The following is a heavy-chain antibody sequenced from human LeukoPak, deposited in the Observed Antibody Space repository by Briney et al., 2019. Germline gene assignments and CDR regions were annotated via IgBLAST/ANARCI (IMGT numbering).Heavy chain of an antibody. CDR3: AKGDSSGRYGVFDS. J-gene: IGHJ4*02. CDR2: ISGSGVST. Sequence: GGSLRLSCAASGFTFSSYWMSWVRQAPGKGLEWVSAISGSGVSTNYADSVKGRFSISRANSKNTLYLQMNSLRAEDTAVYYCAKGDSSGRYGVFDSWGQGTLVTVSS. CDR1: GFTFSSYW. D-gene: IGHD6-19*01. V-gene: IGHV3-23*01.